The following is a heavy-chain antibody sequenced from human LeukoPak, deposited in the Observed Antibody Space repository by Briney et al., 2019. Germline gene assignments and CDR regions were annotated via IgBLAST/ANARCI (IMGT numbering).Heavy chain of an antibody. Sequence: GGSLRLSCAASGFTFTSYAMSWLRQAPGKGLESVSAISGSGGSTYSSDSVKGRFTTSRANSKSTLYLQMNSLIAADTAVYYCAKGRFYVFWSGYSLLDFWGQGTLVTVSS. CDR1: GFTFTSYA. D-gene: IGHD3-3*01. J-gene: IGHJ4*02. V-gene: IGHV3-23*01. CDR2: ISGSGGST. CDR3: AKGRFYVFWSGYSLLDF.